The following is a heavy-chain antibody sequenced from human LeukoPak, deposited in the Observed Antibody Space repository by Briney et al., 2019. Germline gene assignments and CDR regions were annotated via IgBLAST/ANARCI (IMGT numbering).Heavy chain of an antibody. Sequence: SATLSLTCNVSGDSISSSSYYWGWIRQPPGQGREGIGGTYYGGRTYDQKSLKSRATTSVATSKKQFSVQLSLVSAADTAVYYCARQAFGSSYFDYWVQGTLVTLSS. CDR1: GDSISSSSYY. D-gene: IGHD3-16*01. CDR2: TYYGGRT. J-gene: IGHJ4*02. CDR3: ARQAFGSSYFDY. V-gene: IGHV4-39*07.